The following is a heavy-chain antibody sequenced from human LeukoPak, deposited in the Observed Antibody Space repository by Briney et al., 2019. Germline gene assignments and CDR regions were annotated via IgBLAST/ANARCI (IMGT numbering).Heavy chain of an antibody. CDR3: AREDRDLLIFDY. J-gene: IGHJ4*02. V-gene: IGHV4-4*08. D-gene: IGHD1-26*01. CDR2: GST. CDR1: GGSLSSYY. Sequence: SETLSLTCTVSGGSLSSYYWGWIRQPPGKGLEWIGSGSTYYNPSLKSRVTISVDTSKDQISLRLTSVTAADTAVYYCAREDRDLLIFDYWGQGALVSVSS.